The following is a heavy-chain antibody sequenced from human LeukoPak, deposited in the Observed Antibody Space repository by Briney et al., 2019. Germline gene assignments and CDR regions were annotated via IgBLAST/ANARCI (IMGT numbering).Heavy chain of an antibody. CDR3: TRDIRLTTDRDAFDI. Sequence: GGSLRLSCVASGFTFSSYSMNWVRQAPGKGPEWVSSISGSAWTIYDTDSVKGRFTTSRDNAKNSLYLQMNSLRPEDTAVYFRTRDIRLTTDRDAFDIWGQGTMVTVSS. CDR2: ISGSAWTI. CDR1: GFTFSSYS. V-gene: IGHV3-21*01. D-gene: IGHD1-14*01. J-gene: IGHJ3*02.